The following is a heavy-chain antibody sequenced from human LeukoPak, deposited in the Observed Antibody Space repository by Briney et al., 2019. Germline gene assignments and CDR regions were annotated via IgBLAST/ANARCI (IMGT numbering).Heavy chain of an antibody. CDR1: GYTFTSYG. Sequence: ASVKVSCKASGYTFTSYGISWVRQAPGQGLEWMGWISAYNGNTNYAQKLQGRVTMTTDTSTGTAYMELRSLRSDDTAVYYCAREVAAVAGSAWDYHYGMDVWGQGTTVTVSS. CDR3: AREVAAVAGSAWDYHYGMDV. J-gene: IGHJ6*02. CDR2: ISAYNGNT. D-gene: IGHD6-19*01. V-gene: IGHV1-18*01.